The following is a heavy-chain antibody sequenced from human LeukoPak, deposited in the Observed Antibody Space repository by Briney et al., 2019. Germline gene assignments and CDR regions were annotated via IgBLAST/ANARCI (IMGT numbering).Heavy chain of an antibody. CDR1: GGSISSYY. CDR2: IYYSGST. J-gene: IGHJ4*02. CDR3: ARDLGGSYYYFDY. Sequence: SETLFLTCTVSGGSISSYYWSWIRQPPGKGLEWIGYIYYSGSTNYNPSLKSRVTISVDTSKNQFSLKLSSVTAADTAVYYCARDLGGSYYYFDYWGQGTLVTVSS. V-gene: IGHV4-59*01. D-gene: IGHD1-26*01.